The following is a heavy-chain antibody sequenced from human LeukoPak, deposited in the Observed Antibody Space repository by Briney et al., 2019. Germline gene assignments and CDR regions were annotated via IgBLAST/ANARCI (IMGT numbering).Heavy chain of an antibody. CDR1: GFTFSNYW. Sequence: GGSLRLSCAAYGFTFSNYWMSWVRQAPGKGLEWVANIKRDGSDNYYVGSVEGRFTISRDNAKNSLYLQMSSLRAEDTAIYYCARALYNRGWYPDYFDSWGQGTLVTVSA. V-gene: IGHV3-7*01. D-gene: IGHD6-19*01. CDR3: ARALYNRGWYPDYFDS. CDR2: IKRDGSDN. J-gene: IGHJ4*02.